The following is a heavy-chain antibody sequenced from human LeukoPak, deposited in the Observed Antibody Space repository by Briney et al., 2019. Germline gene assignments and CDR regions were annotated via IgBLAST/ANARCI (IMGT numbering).Heavy chain of an antibody. J-gene: IGHJ4*02. CDR3: ASPAGYYDSSGYGY. Sequence: SETLSLTCTVSGGSISSYYWSWIRQPPGKGLEWIGYIYYSGSTNYNPSLKSRVTISVDTSKNQFSLKLSSVIAADTAVYYCASPAGYYDSSGYGYWGQGTLVTVSS. D-gene: IGHD3-22*01. V-gene: IGHV4-59*01. CDR1: GGSISSYY. CDR2: IYYSGST.